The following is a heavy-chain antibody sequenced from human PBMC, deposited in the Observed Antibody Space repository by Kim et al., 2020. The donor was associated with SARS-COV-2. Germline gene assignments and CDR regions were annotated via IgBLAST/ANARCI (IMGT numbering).Heavy chain of an antibody. V-gene: IGHV3-11*01. D-gene: IGHD6-19*01. J-gene: IGHJ4*02. Sequence: AGSVKGRFTISRDNAKNSLYLQMNSLRAEDTAVYYCVRESRHKRSAGTDYWGQGTLVTVSS. CDR3: VRESRHKRSAGTDY.